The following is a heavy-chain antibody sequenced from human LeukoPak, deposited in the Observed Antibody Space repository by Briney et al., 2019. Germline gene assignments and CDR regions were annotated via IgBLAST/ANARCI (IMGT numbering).Heavy chain of an antibody. D-gene: IGHD6-13*01. J-gene: IGHJ5*02. CDR3: ARVYSSSDWFDP. V-gene: IGHV4-59*12. CDR1: GGSISSFH. CDR2: IYYSGST. Sequence: SETLSLTCTVSGGSISSFHWSWIRQPPGKGLEWIGYIYYSGSTNYNPSLASRVTISLDASKNQFSLKLRSMTAADTAVYYCARVYSSSDWFDPWGQGTLVTVSS.